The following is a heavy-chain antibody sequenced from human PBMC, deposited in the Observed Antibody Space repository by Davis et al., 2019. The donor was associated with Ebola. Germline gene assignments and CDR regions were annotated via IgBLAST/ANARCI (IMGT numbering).Heavy chain of an antibody. Sequence: ASVKVSCKASGYTFTSYAITWVRQAPGQGLEWMGWISTSSGHTNYAQKIKGSVSMTKDTSTSTAYMELRNLRSDDTAVYFCARGGYDYEPLSYYYYSMDFWGKGTAVTVSS. CDR1: GYTFTSYA. D-gene: IGHD5-12*01. CDR2: ISTSSGHT. CDR3: ARGGYDYEPLSYYYYSMDF. V-gene: IGHV1-18*01. J-gene: IGHJ6*03.